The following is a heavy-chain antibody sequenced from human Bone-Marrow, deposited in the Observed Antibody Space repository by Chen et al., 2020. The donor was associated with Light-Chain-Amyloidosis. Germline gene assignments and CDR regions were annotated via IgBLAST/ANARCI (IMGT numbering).Heavy chain of an antibody. J-gene: IGHJ4*01. V-gene: IGHV3-30*18. CDR2: ISFTGHNP. D-gene: IGHD3-10*01. CDR1: DFRLRRLG. CDR3: SNGTLAGASTGGAFEY. Sequence: QVHLVESRGGVVRPGGSRRRAGVGADFRLRRLGMHWVRQAPGKGLEWVAVISFTGHNPYHSDSVKGRFTVSRANAKNTLYLQMNSLSPEDTASYYCSNGTLAGASTGGAFEYWG.